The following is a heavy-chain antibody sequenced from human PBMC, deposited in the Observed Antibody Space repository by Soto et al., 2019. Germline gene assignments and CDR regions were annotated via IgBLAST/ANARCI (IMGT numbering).Heavy chain of an antibody. CDR2: ISAYNGNT. Sequence: ASVKVSCKASGYTFTSYGISWVRQAPGQGLEWMGWISAYNGNTNYAQKLQGRVTMTTDTSTSTAYMELRGLRSDDTAVYYCARISGSGSYYNPIDYWGQGTLVTVSS. J-gene: IGHJ4*02. CDR3: ARISGSGSYYNPIDY. CDR1: GYTFTSYG. V-gene: IGHV1-18*01. D-gene: IGHD3-10*01.